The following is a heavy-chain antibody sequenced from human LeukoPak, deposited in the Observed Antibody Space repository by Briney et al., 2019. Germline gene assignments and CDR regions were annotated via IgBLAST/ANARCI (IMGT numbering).Heavy chain of an antibody. CDR2: ISWNSGSI. V-gene: IGHV3-9*01. D-gene: IGHD1-1*01. CDR1: GFTFDDYA. CDR3: AKAGTGTSSVLDY. Sequence: PGRPLRLSCAASGFTFDDYAMHWVRQAPGKGLEWVSGISWNSGSIGYADSVKGRFTISRDNAKNSLYLQMNSLRAEDTALYYCAKAGTGTSSVLDYWGQGTLVTVSS. J-gene: IGHJ4*02.